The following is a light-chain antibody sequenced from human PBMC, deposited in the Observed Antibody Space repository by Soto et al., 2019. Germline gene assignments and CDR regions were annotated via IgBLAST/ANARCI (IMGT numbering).Light chain of an antibody. V-gene: IGLV2-8*01. Sequence: QSALTQPPSASGSPGQSVTISCTGTKSDIGVYDFVSWYQHHPGKAPRLIIYEVVQRPSGVPDRFSGSKSGNTASLTVSGLQAADEADYYCQSYDSSLVVFGTGTKLTVL. CDR1: KSDIGVYDF. CDR2: EVV. J-gene: IGLJ1*01. CDR3: QSYDSSLVV.